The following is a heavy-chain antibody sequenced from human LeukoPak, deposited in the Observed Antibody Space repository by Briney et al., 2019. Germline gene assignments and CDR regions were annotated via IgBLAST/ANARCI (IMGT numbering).Heavy chain of an antibody. V-gene: IGHV3-21*01. CDR3: AREGYSYGLGPYGMDV. CDR1: GFTFSSYS. D-gene: IGHD5-18*01. J-gene: IGHJ6*04. CDR2: ISSSSYI. Sequence: GGSLRLSCAASGFTFSSYSMNWVRQAPGKGLEWVSSISSSSYIYYADSVKGRFTISRDNAKNSLYLQMNSLRAEDTAVYYCAREGYSYGLGPYGMDVWGKGITVTVSS.